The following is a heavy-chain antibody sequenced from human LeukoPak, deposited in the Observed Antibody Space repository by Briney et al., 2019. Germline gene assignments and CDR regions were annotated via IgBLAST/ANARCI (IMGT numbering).Heavy chain of an antibody. Sequence: PSETLPLTCTVSGGSISSYYWSWIRQPPGKGLEWIGYIYYSGSTNYNPSLKSRVTISVDTSKNQFSLKLSSVTAADTAVYYCARHRSGWLQSSFDYWGQGTLVTVSS. V-gene: IGHV4-59*01. CDR3: ARHRSGWLQSSFDY. J-gene: IGHJ4*02. CDR1: GGSISSYY. D-gene: IGHD5-24*01. CDR2: IYYSGST.